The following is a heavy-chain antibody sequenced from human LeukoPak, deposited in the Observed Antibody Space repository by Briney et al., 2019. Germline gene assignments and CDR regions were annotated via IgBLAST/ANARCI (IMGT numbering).Heavy chain of an antibody. J-gene: IGHJ5*02. V-gene: IGHV3-48*03. CDR2: IRSSGITM. CDR3: ARDYAHSSSWYYNWFDP. Sequence: GGSLRLSCAASGFFFSSYEMNWVRQAPGKGLEWIANIRSSGITMYYADSVKGRFTISRDNSKNTLYLQMNSLRAEDTAVYYCARDYAHSSSWYYNWFDPWGQGTLVTVSS. D-gene: IGHD6-13*01. CDR1: GFFFSSYE.